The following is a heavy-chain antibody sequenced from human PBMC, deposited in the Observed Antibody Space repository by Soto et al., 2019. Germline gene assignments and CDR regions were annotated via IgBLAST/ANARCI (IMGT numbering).Heavy chain of an antibody. D-gene: IGHD3-9*01. V-gene: IGHV3-30*18. J-gene: IGHJ4*02. Sequence: QVQLVESGGGVVQPGRSLRLSCAASGFTFSSYGMHWVRQAPGKGLEWVAVISYDGSNKYYADSVKGRFTISRDNSKNTLYLQMNSLRAEDTAVSYCAKDAPFLTGDYWGQGTLVTVSS. CDR2: ISYDGSNK. CDR3: AKDAPFLTGDY. CDR1: GFTFSSYG.